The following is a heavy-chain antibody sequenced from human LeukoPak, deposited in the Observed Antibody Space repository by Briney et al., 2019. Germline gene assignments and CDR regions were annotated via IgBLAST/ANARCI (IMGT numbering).Heavy chain of an antibody. CDR1: GFTFSSYG. Sequence: QTGGSLRLSCAASGFTFSSYGMHWVRQAPGKGLEWVAFIRYDGTNKYYADSVKGRFTISRDDSKNTLYLQMNSLKTEDTAVYYCARCQLLAKHMDVWGKGTTVTISS. D-gene: IGHD1-1*01. J-gene: IGHJ6*03. CDR3: ARCQLLAKHMDV. V-gene: IGHV3-30*02. CDR2: IRYDGTNK.